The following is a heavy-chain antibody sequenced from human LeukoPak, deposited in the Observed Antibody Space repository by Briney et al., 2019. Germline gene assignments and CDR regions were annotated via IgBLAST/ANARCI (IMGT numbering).Heavy chain of an antibody. CDR1: GFTFSSYG. Sequence: PGGSLRLSCAASGFTFSSYGMHWVRQAPGKGLEWVAFIRYDGNNKYYADSVKGRFTISRDNSKNTLYLQMNSLRAEDTALYYCAKDPNYGDYGYFDYWGQGTLVTVSS. CDR3: AKDPNYGDYGYFDY. CDR2: IRYDGNNK. V-gene: IGHV3-30*02. J-gene: IGHJ4*02. D-gene: IGHD4-17*01.